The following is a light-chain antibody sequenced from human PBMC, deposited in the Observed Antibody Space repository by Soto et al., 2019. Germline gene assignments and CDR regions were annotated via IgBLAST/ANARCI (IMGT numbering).Light chain of an antibody. CDR1: QSVDSSF. V-gene: IGKV3-20*01. Sequence: EMVWKHSPNTLSWTPGERATLSFRAIQSVDSSFVAWYQQKPGQAPRLLIYGAPSRATGIPDRFSGSGSGTDFTLTISRLEPEDFAVYYCQQYGSSLPITFGQGTRLEIK. J-gene: IGKJ5*01. CDR3: QQYGSSLPIT. CDR2: GAP.